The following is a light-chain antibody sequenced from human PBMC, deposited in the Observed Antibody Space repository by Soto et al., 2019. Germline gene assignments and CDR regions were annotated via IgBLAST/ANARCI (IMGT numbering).Light chain of an antibody. V-gene: IGKV1-5*01. CDR1: ESISSW. CDR3: QQYNSYPWT. Sequence: DIQMTQTPSTLSASIGDRDVITCRASESISSWLAWYQQKPGKAPKLLIYDVSSLESGVPSRFSGSESGTEFTLTISSLQPDDFATYYCQQYNSYPWTFGQGTSVEIK. J-gene: IGKJ1*01. CDR2: DVS.